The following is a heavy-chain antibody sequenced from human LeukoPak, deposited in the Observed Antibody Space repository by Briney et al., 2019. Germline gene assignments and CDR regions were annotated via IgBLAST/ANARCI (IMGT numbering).Heavy chain of an antibody. Sequence: GGSLRLSCATSGFSFSSFGMHWVRQAPGKGLEHLAFLPSNGDEEYYADSAKGRFTISRDNSKNTVSLQLNGLRGDDTGVYYCAKDLPVLHYWGQGTLVIVSS. V-gene: IGHV3-30*02. CDR1: GFSFSSFG. J-gene: IGHJ4*02. D-gene: IGHD3-16*01. CDR3: AKDLPVLHY. CDR2: LPSNGDEE.